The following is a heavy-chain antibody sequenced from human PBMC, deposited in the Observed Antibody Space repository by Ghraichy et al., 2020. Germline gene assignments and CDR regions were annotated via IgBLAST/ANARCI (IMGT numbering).Heavy chain of an antibody. CDR3: EAGVADNWNYYGVDV. D-gene: IGHD1-20*01. V-gene: IGHV1-58*02. J-gene: IGHJ6*02. CDR2: IVVGSGNT. CDR1: GFTFTSSA. Sequence: SVKVSCKASGFTFTSSAIQWVRQARGQRLEWIGWIVVGSGNTNYAQKFQERVTITRDMSTSTAYMELSSLRSEDTAVYYCEAGVADNWNYYGVDVWGQGTTVTVSS.